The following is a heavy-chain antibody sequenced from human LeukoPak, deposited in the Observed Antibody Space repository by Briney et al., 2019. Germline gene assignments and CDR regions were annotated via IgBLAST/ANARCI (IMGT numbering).Heavy chain of an antibody. D-gene: IGHD6-19*01. CDR1: GYTFTSYA. CDR2: INAGNGNT. Sequence: ASVKVSCKASGYTFTSYAMHWVRQAPGQRLEWMGWINAGNGNTKYSQKFQGRVTITRDTSTSTAYMELRSLRSDDTAVYYCARANWRGLSTTQWLVRYYFDYWGQGTLVTVSS. J-gene: IGHJ4*02. CDR3: ARANWRGLSTTQWLVRYYFDY. V-gene: IGHV1-3*01.